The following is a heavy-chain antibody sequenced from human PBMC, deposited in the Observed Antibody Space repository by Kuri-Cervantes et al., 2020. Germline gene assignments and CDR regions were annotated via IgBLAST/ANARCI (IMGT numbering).Heavy chain of an antibody. V-gene: IGHV4-39*01. CDR1: GGSISSSSYY. D-gene: IGHD3-3*01. CDR2: IYYSGSA. CDR3: ARGGRHMTIFGVLLGGDYYYMDA. J-gene: IGHJ6*03. Sequence: SETLSLTCTVSGGSISSSSYYWGWIRQPPGKGLEWIGSIYYSGSAYYNPSLKSRVTISVDTSKNQFSLKLSSVTAADTAVYYCARGGRHMTIFGVLLGGDYYYMDAWGKGTTVTVSS.